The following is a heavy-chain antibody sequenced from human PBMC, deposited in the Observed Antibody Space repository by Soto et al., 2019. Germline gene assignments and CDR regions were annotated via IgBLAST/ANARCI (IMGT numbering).Heavy chain of an antibody. J-gene: IGHJ6*02. D-gene: IGHD6-6*01. CDR1: EFTFSPYP. CDR3: AIDQSASSNSYHAMDV. CDR2: ISFDGATK. Sequence: QEQLVESGGGVVQPGRPLRLSCAASEFTFSPYPMHWVRQAPGKGLEWVAVISFDGATKYYADSVKGRFAISRDNSMNTLYLQMNSLRTEDTAVYYCAIDQSASSNSYHAMDVWGPGTTVTVSS. V-gene: IGHV3-30*09.